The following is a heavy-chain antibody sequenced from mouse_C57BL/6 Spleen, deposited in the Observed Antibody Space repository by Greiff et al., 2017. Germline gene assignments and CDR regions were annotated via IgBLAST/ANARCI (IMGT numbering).Heavy chain of an antibody. D-gene: IGHD1-1*01. J-gene: IGHJ2*01. CDR2: LSYDGSN. V-gene: IGHV3-6*01. CDR1: GYSITSGYY. CDR3: ARGPTVVAPFDY. Sequence: EVQLQESGPGLVKPSQSLSLTCSVTGYSITSGYYWNWIRQFPGNKLEWMGYLSYDGSNNYNPSLKNRISITRDTSKNQFFLKLNSVTTEDTATYYCARGPTVVAPFDYWGQGTTLTVSS.